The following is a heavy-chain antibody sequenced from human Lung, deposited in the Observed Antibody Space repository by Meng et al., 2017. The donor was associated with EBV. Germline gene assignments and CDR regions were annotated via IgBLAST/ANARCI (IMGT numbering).Heavy chain of an antibody. CDR3: GRDQGRQLINH. J-gene: IGHJ4*02. Sequence: QVQPQESGPGLAKPSGTLSLTCTVSGDSISSDIWWSWVRQPPGKGLEWIGEVYHRGDTNYNPSLKSRVVISVDRSKNQFSLNLSSVTAADTAVYYCGRDQGRQLINHWGQGTLVTVSS. CDR2: VYHRGDT. V-gene: IGHV4-4*02. CDR1: GDSISSDIW. D-gene: IGHD1-1*01.